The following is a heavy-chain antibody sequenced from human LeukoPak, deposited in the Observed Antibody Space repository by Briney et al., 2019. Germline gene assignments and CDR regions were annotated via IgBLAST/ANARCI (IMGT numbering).Heavy chain of an antibody. J-gene: IGHJ4*02. CDR3: ARDAVGTTSLLDV. D-gene: IGHD2-2*01. CDR1: GGSISINHYY. Sequence: SETLSLTCTVSGGSISINHYYWGWIPQPPGKGLEWIASIYYTGTTYYNPSLKSRVTISVDTSKNQFSLKLSAVAAADTAVYCCARDAVGTTSLLDVWGQGTLVTVSS. V-gene: IGHV4-39*07. CDR2: IYYTGTT.